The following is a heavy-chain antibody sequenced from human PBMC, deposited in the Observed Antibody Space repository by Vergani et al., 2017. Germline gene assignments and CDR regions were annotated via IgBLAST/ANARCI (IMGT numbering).Heavy chain of an antibody. CDR3: ARGIGYQLLYSYYYYMGV. V-gene: IGHV4-34*01. Sequence: QVQLQQWGAGLLKPSETLSLTCAVYGGSFSGYYWSWIRQPPGKGLAWIGEINHSGSTNYNPSLKSRVTISVDTSKNQFSLKLSSVTAADTAVYYCARGIGYQLLYSYYYYMGVWGK. J-gene: IGHJ6*03. D-gene: IGHD2-2*01. CDR1: GGSFSGYY. CDR2: INHSGST.